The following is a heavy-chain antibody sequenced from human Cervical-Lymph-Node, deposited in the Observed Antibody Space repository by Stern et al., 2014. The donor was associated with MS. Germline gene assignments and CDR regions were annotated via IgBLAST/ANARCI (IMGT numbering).Heavy chain of an antibody. CDR3: ARTRYYYYGMDV. Sequence: QVQLQQSGPGLVKPSETLSLTCTVSGGSISSYYWSWIRQPPGKGLERIGYIYYSGSTNYNPSLKSRVTISVDTSKNQFSLKLSSVTAADTAVYYCARTRYYYYGMDVWGQGTTVTVSS. CDR1: GGSISSYY. V-gene: IGHV4-59*01. CDR2: IYYSGST. J-gene: IGHJ6*02.